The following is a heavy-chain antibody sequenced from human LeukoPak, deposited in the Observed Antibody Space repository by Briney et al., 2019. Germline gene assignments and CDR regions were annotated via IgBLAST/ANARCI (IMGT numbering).Heavy chain of an antibody. V-gene: IGHV4-61*02. J-gene: IGHJ4*02. Sequence: PSQTLSLTCTVSGGSISSGSYYWSWIRQPAGKGLEWIGRIYTSGSTNYNPSLKSRVTISVDTSKNQFSLKLGSVTAADTAVYYCARVGAIAVARLYYFDYWGQGTLVTVSS. CDR1: GGSISSGSYY. CDR2: IYTSGST. D-gene: IGHD6-19*01. CDR3: ARVGAIAVARLYYFDY.